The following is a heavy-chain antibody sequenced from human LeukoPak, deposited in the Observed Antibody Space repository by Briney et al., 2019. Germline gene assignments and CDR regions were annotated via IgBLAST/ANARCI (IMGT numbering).Heavy chain of an antibody. D-gene: IGHD5-24*01. CDR1: GYTFTSYD. J-gene: IGHJ3*02. V-gene: IGHV1-46*01. CDR3: ARIRDGYNDAYDI. Sequence: ASVKVSCKASGYTFTSYDINWVRQAPGQRLEWMGLINPGGDNTNYAQNFQGRVTMTSDTSARTVYMELSSLRSEDTAIYYCARIRDGYNDAYDIWGQGTVVTVPS. CDR2: INPGGDNT.